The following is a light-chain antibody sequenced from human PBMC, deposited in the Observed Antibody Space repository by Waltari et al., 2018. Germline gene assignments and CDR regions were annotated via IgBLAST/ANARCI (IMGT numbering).Light chain of an antibody. J-gene: IGLJ1*01. Sequence: QSALTQPPSASGSPGQSLPISCTGPSSAVVGYTHVSWYQQYPGKVPKLLISEVFKRPSGVPSRFSGYKSGNTAYLTVSGLQAEDEADYYCSSSATDGDYFVFGTGTKVTVL. CDR3: SSSATDGDYFV. V-gene: IGLV2-8*01. CDR2: EVF. CDR1: SSAVVGYTH.